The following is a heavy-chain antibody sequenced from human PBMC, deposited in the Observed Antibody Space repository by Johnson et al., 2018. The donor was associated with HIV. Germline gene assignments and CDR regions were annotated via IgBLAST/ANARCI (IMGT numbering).Heavy chain of an antibody. D-gene: IGHD1-1*01. CDR3: ANPTGSDAFDI. CDR2: IYSGGST. V-gene: IGHV3-NL1*01. CDR1: GFTFSSYA. Sequence: QVQLVESGGGVVQPGRSLRLSCAASGFTFSSYAMHWVRQAPGKGLEWVAVIYSGGSTYYADSVKGRFTISRDNSKNTLYLQMNSLRAEDTAVYYCANPTGSDAFDIWGQGTMVTVSS. J-gene: IGHJ3*02.